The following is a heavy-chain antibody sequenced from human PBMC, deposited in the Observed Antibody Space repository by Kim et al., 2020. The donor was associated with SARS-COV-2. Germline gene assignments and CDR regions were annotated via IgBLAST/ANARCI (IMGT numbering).Heavy chain of an antibody. CDR1: GGSFSGYY. V-gene: IGHV4-34*01. CDR2: INHSGST. D-gene: IGHD2-8*01. J-gene: IGHJ4*02. Sequence: SETLSLTCAVYGGSFSGYYWSWIRQPPGKGLEWIGEINHSGSTNYNPSLKSRVTISVDTSKNQFSLKLSSVTAADTAVYYCARGSRVYAKFDYWGQGTLVTVSS. CDR3: ARGSRVYAKFDY.